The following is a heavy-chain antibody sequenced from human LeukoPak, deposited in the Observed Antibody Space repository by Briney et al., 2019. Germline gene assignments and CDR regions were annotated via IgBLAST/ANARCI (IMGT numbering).Heavy chain of an antibody. J-gene: IGHJ5*02. Sequence: GESLKISCKGSGYSFTSYWIGLVRQMPGKGLEWMGIIYPGDPDTRYSPSFQGQVTSSADKSISTAYLQWSSLKASDTAMYYCATTYYYDSSGYWGEFDPWGQGTLVTVSS. CDR2: IYPGDPDT. V-gene: IGHV5-51*01. D-gene: IGHD3-22*01. CDR1: GYSFTSYW. CDR3: ATTYYYDSSGYWGEFDP.